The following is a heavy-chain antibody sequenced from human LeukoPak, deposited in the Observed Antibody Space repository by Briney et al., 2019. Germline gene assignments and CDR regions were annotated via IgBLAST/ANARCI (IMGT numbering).Heavy chain of an antibody. CDR3: ARVPLTKATTVVTRWFDP. CDR2: IYYSGST. J-gene: IGHJ5*02. CDR1: GGSVSSGSYY. D-gene: IGHD4-23*01. V-gene: IGHV4-61*01. Sequence: PSETLSLTCTVSGGSVSSGSYYWSWIRQPPGKGLEWIGYIYYSGSTNYNPSLKSRVTISVDTSKNQFSLKLSSVTAADTAVYYCARVPLTKATTVVTRWFDPWGQGTLVTVSS.